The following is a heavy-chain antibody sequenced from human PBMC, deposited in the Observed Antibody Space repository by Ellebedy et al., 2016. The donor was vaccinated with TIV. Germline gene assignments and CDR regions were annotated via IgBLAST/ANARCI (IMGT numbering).Heavy chain of an antibody. CDR2: IGTAGDT. Sequence: GGSLRLSCAASGFTFRTYDMHWVRQTTGKGLEWVSVIGTAGDTYYPGSVKGRFTISRENAKNSLYLQRHSLRAEDTAVYYCARVRFGDNAVDYWGQGTLVTVSS. D-gene: IGHD3-16*01. CDR3: ARVRFGDNAVDY. V-gene: IGHV3-13*01. CDR1: GFTFRTYD. J-gene: IGHJ4*03.